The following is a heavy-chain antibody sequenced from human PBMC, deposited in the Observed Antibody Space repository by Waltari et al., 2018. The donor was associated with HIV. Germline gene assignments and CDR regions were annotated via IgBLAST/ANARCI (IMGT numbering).Heavy chain of an antibody. J-gene: IGHJ4*02. CDR2: ISYDGSKK. CDR1: GFTFSSYA. V-gene: IGHV3-30-3*01. CDR3: ARGGYGWLPDGY. Sequence: QVQLVESGGGVVQPGRSLRLSCAASGFTFSSYAIHWVRQAPGKGLGWGAVISYDGSKKDYADSVKGRFTISRDNSKNTLYLQMNSLRAEDTAVYYCARGGYGWLPDGYWGQGTLVTVSS. D-gene: IGHD5-18*01.